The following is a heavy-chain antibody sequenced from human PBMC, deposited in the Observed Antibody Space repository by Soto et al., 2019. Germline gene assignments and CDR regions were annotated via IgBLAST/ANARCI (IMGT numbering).Heavy chain of an antibody. CDR1: GFTFSSYA. CDR2: ISGSGGST. CDR3: AKDRTVVSGGFDY. D-gene: IGHD2-15*01. J-gene: IGHJ4*02. Sequence: GGSLRLSCAASGFTFSSYAMSWVRQAPGKGLEWVSAISGSGGSTYYADSAKGRFTISRDNSKNTLYLQMNSLRAEDTAVYYCAKDRTVVSGGFDYWGQGTLVTVSS. V-gene: IGHV3-23*01.